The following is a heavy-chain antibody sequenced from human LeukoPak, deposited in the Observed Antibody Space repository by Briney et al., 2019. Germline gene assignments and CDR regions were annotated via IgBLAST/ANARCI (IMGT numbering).Heavy chain of an antibody. D-gene: IGHD3-22*01. V-gene: IGHV1-69*06. CDR3: ARVRDYYDSSGYYRLYYFDY. Sequence: SVKVSCKASGGTFSSYAISWVRQAPGQGLEWMGGIIPIFGTANYAQKFQGRLTITADKSTNTAYMELSRLRSDDTAVYYCARVRDYYDSSGYYRLYYFDYWGQGTLVTVSS. CDR2: IIPIFGTA. CDR1: GGTFSSYA. J-gene: IGHJ4*02.